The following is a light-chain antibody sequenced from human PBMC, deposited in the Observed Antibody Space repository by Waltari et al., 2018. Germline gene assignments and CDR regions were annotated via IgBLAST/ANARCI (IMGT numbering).Light chain of an antibody. CDR3: QHGYGTPYS. CDR2: KAS. J-gene: IGKJ2*03. Sequence: DIQLTQSPPSLSASLGDRVTITCRASENVNNYLNWYQQKPGKAPKLLIYKASTLQSGVPSRFSGSGSGTDYTFTISSLQSEDVATYYCQHGYGTPYSFGQGTKVEIK. V-gene: IGKV1-39*01. CDR1: ENVNNY.